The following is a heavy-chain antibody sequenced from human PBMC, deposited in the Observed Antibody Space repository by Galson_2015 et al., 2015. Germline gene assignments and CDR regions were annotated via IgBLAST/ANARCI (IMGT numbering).Heavy chain of an antibody. V-gene: IGHV1-69*13. CDR3: ARAVVVVAATFMDYFYYYMGV. J-gene: IGHJ6*03. Sequence: SVKLSCKASGGTFSSYAISWVRQAPGQGLEWMGGIIPIFGTTNYAQEFQGRVTITADESTSPAYMELSSLRSEDTAVYYCARAVVVVAATFMDYFYYYMGVWGKGTTVTVSS. D-gene: IGHD2-15*01. CDR1: GGTFSSYA. CDR2: IIPIFGTT.